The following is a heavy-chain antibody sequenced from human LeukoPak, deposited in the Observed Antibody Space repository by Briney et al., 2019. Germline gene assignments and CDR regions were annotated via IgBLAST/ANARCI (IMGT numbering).Heavy chain of an antibody. J-gene: IGHJ4*02. CDR2: IKQDGSEK. CDR3: ARVRLDSFDY. Sequence: ETLSLTCTVSGGSISSSSYYWGWIRQAPGKGLEWVANIKQDGSEKYYVDSVKGRFTISRDNAKNSLYLQMNSLRAEDTAVYYCARVRLDSFDYWGQGTLVTVSS. D-gene: IGHD3/OR15-3a*01. V-gene: IGHV3-7*01. CDR1: GGSISSSSYY.